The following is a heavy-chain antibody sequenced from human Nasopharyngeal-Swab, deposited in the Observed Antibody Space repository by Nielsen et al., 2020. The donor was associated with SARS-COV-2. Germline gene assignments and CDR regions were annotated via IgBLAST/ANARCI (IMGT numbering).Heavy chain of an antibody. CDR2: ILPFFYIP. D-gene: IGHD3-22*01. Sequence: SVEVSRKTSGGTLNIFCFPRVRQAPGQGLWWMGGILPFFYIPHYAQKFHGRVTITADESTSTAYMELGSLRSDDTAVYYCARTQSHYYESGGSKWYFGPWGRGTLVTVSS. J-gene: IGHJ2*01. V-gene: IGHV1-69*01. CDR3: ARTQSHYYESGGSKWYFGP. CDR1: GGTLNIFC.